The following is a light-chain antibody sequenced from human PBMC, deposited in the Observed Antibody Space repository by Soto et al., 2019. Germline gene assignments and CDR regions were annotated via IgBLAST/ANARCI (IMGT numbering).Light chain of an antibody. CDR1: QTVRNNY. Sequence: EFVLTQSPGTLSLSPGERATLSCMASQTVRNNYLAWYQPKPGQAPRLLIYDASSGATGIPDRFSGGGSGTDFTLTISRLEPEDFAVYYCQQFSSYPLTVGGGTKVDI. V-gene: IGKV3-20*01. J-gene: IGKJ4*01. CDR3: QQFSSYPLT. CDR2: DAS.